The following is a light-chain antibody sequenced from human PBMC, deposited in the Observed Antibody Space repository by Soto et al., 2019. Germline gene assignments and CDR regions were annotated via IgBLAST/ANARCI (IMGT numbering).Light chain of an antibody. CDR1: SSNIGAGYD. CDR2: GNS. J-gene: IGLJ7*01. V-gene: IGLV1-40*01. CDR3: QSYDSSLSGYV. Sequence: QSVLTQPPSVSGAPGQRVTISCTGGSSNIGAGYDVHWYQQFPGTAPKLLIYGNSNRPSGVPDRFSGSKSGTSASLAITGLQADDEAEYYCQSYDSSLSGYVFGTGTQLTVL.